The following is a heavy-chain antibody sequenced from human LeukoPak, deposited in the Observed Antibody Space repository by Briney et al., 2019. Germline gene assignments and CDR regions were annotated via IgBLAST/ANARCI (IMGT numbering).Heavy chain of an antibody. CDR2: IYSGGST. J-gene: IGHJ4*02. CDR1: GFTVSSNY. D-gene: IGHD3-22*01. Sequence: PGGSLRLSCAASGFTVSSNYMSWVHQAPGKGLEWVSVIYSGGSTYYADSVKGRFTISRDNSKNTLYLQMNSLRAEDTAVYYCARYSGNDSSGYYRYYFDYWGQGTLVTVSS. V-gene: IGHV3-53*01. CDR3: ARYSGNDSSGYYRYYFDY.